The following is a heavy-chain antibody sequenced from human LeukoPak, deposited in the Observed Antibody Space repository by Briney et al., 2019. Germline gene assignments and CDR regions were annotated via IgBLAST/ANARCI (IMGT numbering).Heavy chain of an antibody. D-gene: IGHD3-10*02. V-gene: IGHV3-30*04. CDR3: AELGITMIGGV. Sequence: GGSLRLSCAASGFTFSSYAMYWVRQAPGKGLQWVATILYDGSNKYYVDSVKGRFTISRDNAKNSLYLQMNSLRAEDTAVYYCAELGITMIGGVWGKGTTVTISS. J-gene: IGHJ6*04. CDR1: GFTFSSYA. CDR2: ILYDGSNK.